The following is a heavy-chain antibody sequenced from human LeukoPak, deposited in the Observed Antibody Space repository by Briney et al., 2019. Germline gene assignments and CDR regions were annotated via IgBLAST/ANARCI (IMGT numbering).Heavy chain of an antibody. CDR2: MNPNTGKT. J-gene: IGHJ6*03. CDR3: ARGQLPDYYYMDV. V-gene: IGHV1-8*03. CDR1: EYTLTSYD. Sequence: ASVKVSCKASEYTLTSYDINWVRQATGQGLEWMGWMNPNTGKTGYAQRFQGRVTITRNTSINTAYMELSSLRSEDTAVYYCARGQLPDYYYMDVWGKGTTVTVSS. D-gene: IGHD2-2*01.